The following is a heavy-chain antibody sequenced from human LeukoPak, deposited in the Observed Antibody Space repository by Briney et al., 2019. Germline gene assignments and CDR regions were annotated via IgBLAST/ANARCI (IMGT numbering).Heavy chain of an antibody. Sequence: PGGSLRLSCAASGFTFSSYEMIWVRQAPGKGLECVSYISGSGRTIYYADSVKGRFTISRDNAKNSLYPQMYSLRAGDTAAYYCASPQTSGYAFGYWGQGTLVTVSS. D-gene: IGHD5-12*01. CDR2: ISGSGRTI. V-gene: IGHV3-48*03. CDR3: ASPQTSGYAFGY. J-gene: IGHJ4*02. CDR1: GFTFSSYE.